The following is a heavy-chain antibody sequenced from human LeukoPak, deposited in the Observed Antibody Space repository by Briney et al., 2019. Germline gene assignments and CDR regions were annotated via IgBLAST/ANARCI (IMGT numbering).Heavy chain of an antibody. J-gene: IGHJ3*02. CDR2: FDPEDGET. Sequence: ASVNVSCKVSGCTLTELSMHWVRQAPGKGLEWMGGFDPEDGETIYAQKFQGRVTMTEDTSTDTAYMELSSLRSEDTAVYYCATVELSEPQDGAFDIWGQGTMVTVSS. CDR1: GCTLTELS. V-gene: IGHV1-24*01. CDR3: ATVELSEPQDGAFDI. D-gene: IGHD2-15*01.